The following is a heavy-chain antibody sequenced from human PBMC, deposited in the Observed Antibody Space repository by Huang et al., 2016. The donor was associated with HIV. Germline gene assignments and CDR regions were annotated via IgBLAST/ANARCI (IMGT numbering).Heavy chain of an antibody. D-gene: IGHD5-12*01. V-gene: IGHV3-30-3*01. CDR2: ISNDGSSR. Sequence: QVQLVESGGGVVQPGRSLRLSCAASGFSFANYAMHWVRQAPGTRLEWVTFISNDGSSRYYADSVKGRFTISRDNFKNALYLQMNRLRGDDTAVYYCTREYTVAGAFDLWGQGTMVTVSS. J-gene: IGHJ3*01. CDR1: GFSFANYA. CDR3: TREYTVAGAFDL.